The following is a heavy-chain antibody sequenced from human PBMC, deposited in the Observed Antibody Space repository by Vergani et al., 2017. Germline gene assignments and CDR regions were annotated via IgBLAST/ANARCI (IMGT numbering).Heavy chain of an antibody. CDR3: ARVIHRYQTADNWFDP. CDR2: INAGNGNT. CDR1: GYTFTSYA. Sequence: QVQLVQSGAEVKKPGASVKVSCKASGYTFTSYAMHWVRKAPGQRLEWMGWINAGNGNTKYSQKFQGRVTITRDKSASTAYMELSSLRSEDTAVYSCARVIHRYQTADNWFDPWGQGTLVTVSS. D-gene: IGHD1-14*01. J-gene: IGHJ5*02. V-gene: IGHV1-3*01.